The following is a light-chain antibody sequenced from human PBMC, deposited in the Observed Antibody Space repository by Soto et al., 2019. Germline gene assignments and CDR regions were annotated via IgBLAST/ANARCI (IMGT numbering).Light chain of an antibody. CDR2: DAS. CDR3: QQYDDPPIT. V-gene: IGKV1-33*01. CDR1: QDISHY. J-gene: IGKJ5*01. Sequence: DIQMTQSPSSLSASVGDTVTITGQASQDISHYLNWYQQKTGKALKILIYDASNLHPGVPSRFRGSGSGTEFSFNITRLQPEDVSTYYCQQYDDPPITFGQGTRLEIK.